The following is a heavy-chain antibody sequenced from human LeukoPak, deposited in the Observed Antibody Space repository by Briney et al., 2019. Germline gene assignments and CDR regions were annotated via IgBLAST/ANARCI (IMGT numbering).Heavy chain of an antibody. V-gene: IGHV4-4*07. CDR2: IYTSGST. CDR3: ARGYVDIVATIPYNYYYMDV. Sequence: PSETLSLTCTVSGGSISSYYWSWIRQPAGKGLEWIGRIYTSGSTNYDPSLKSRVTMSLDTSKNQFSLKLSSATAADTAAYYCARGYVDIVATIPYNYYYMDVWGKGTTVTISS. CDR1: GGSISSYY. D-gene: IGHD5-12*01. J-gene: IGHJ6*03.